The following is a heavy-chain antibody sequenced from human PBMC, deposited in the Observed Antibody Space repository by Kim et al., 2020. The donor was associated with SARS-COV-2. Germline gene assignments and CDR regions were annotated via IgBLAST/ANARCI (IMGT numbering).Heavy chain of an antibody. Sequence: GGSLRLSCAASGFTFSSYGMHWVRQAPGKGLEWVAVIWYDGSNKYYADSVKGRFTISRDNSKNTLYLQMNSLRAEDTAVYYCARGEVGFTIFGVVHFDYWGQGTLVTVSS. CDR3: ARGEVGFTIFGVVHFDY. D-gene: IGHD3-3*01. V-gene: IGHV3-33*01. J-gene: IGHJ4*02. CDR1: GFTFSSYG. CDR2: IWYDGSNK.